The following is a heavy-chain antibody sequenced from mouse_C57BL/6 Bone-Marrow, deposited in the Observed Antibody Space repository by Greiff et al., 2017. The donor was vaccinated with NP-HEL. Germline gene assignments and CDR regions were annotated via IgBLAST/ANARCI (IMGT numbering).Heavy chain of an antibody. CDR3: ARSGWEGGLGY. V-gene: IGHV1-53*01. J-gene: IGHJ3*01. Sequence: QVQLKQPVSELVKPGASVKLSCKASGYTFTSSSLHCVPPSPGPCLALIGHISPCIGGTNYNEKFKSKATLTVDKSSRTAYMQLSSLTSEASAVFYGARSGWEGGLGYGGQGTRVTVSA. D-gene: IGHD1-1*02. CDR1: GYTFTSSS. CDR2: ISPCIGGT.